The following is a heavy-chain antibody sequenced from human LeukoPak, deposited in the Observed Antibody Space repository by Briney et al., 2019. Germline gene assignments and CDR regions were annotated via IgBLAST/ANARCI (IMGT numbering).Heavy chain of an antibody. V-gene: IGHV4-39*07. CDR2: IYYSGST. CDR1: GGSISSSNYY. D-gene: IGHD5-24*01. J-gene: IGHJ4*02. CDR3: ARDVEMATTPGYFDY. Sequence: SETLSLTCTVSGGSISSSNYYWGWIRQPPGKGLEWIGSIYYSGSTYYNPSLKSRVTISVDTSKNQFSLKLSSVTAADTAVYYCARDVEMATTPGYFDYWGQGTLVTVSS.